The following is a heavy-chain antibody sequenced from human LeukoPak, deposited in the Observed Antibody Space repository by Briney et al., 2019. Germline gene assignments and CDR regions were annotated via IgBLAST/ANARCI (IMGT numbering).Heavy chain of an antibody. CDR2: ISSSSSYT. J-gene: IGHJ4*02. D-gene: IGHD5-12*01. V-gene: IGHV3-21*05. Sequence: PGGSLRLSCAASGFTFSSYGMHWVRQAPGKGLEWVSYISSSSSYTNYADSVKGRFTISRDNAKNSLYLQMNSLRAEDTAVYYCARDEMSGYGLGRDYFDSWGQGTLVTVSS. CDR3: ARDEMSGYGLGRDYFDS. CDR1: GFTFSSYG.